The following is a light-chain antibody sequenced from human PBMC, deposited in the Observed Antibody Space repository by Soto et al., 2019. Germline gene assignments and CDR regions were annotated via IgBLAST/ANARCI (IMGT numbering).Light chain of an antibody. CDR2: GVS. CDR1: ESLIGF. J-gene: IGKJ2*01. V-gene: IGKV3-15*01. Sequence: EIVLTQSPATLSVSPGDRVTLSCRASESLIGFLAWYQQKPGQAPRLLIYGVSTRATGIPARFSGGGSATDFTLTISSLQSEDSAVYFCQSYNDWPFASGLGTRLEI. CDR3: QSYNDWPFA.